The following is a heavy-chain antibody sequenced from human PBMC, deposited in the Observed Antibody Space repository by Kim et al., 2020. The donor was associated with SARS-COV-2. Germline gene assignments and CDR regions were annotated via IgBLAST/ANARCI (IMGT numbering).Heavy chain of an antibody. CDR2: ISHGGHT. J-gene: IGHJ3*01. CDR3: ARRLVGIRDTFEL. CDR1: GASIGIGYY. Sequence: SETLSLTCSVSGASIGIGYYWAWGRHPPGRGLEWVGSISHGGHTNYYSSPLSRLTISVDTSYRLFFLLLTSVTAADTSAYYCARRLVGIRDTFELGGRG. V-gene: IGHV4-38-2*01.